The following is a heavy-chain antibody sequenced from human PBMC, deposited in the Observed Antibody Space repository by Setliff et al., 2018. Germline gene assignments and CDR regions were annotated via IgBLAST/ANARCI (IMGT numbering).Heavy chain of an antibody. CDR3: ANEHGTTVTVENYHYYMDV. Sequence: SVKVSCKASGYIFNNYFLHWVRQAPGQGLEWMGGIIPIFGTTNYAQKFQGRATIITDESTSTAYMELSSLKSEDTAVYYCANEHGTTVTVENYHYYMDVWGKGTTVTVSS. D-gene: IGHD4-4*01. CDR1: GYIFNNYF. CDR2: IIPIFGTT. J-gene: IGHJ6*03. V-gene: IGHV1-69*05.